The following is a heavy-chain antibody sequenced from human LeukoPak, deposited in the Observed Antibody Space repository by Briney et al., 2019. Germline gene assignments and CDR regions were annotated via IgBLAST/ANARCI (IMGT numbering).Heavy chain of an antibody. V-gene: IGHV1-3*01. J-gene: IGHJ6*02. Sequence: ASVTVSCKASGYTFTSYAMHWVRQAPGQRLEWMGWINAGNGNTKYSQKFQGRVTITRDTSASTAYMELSSLRSEDTAVYYCARGGPHRFFGVVIGNYYYYGMDVWGQGTTVTVSS. CDR3: ARGGPHRFFGVVIGNYYYYGMDV. D-gene: IGHD3-3*01. CDR2: INAGNGNT. CDR1: GYTFTSYA.